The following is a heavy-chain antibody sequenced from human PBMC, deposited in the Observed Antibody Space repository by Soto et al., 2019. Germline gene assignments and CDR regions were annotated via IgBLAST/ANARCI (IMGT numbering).Heavy chain of an antibody. CDR3: ARDSLSTTTSTVTEEQH. D-gene: IGHD4-4*01. CDR2: LIPVFGTA. V-gene: IGHV1-69*13. J-gene: IGHJ1*01. CDR1: GCTFSSYA. Sequence: ASVKVSCKACGCTFSSYAITWVRQAPGQGLEWMGTLIPVFGTADYAQKFQGRVTISADEPTSTAYMDLNSLRSEDTAVYYCARDSLSTTTSTVTEEQHWGQGTLVTVSS.